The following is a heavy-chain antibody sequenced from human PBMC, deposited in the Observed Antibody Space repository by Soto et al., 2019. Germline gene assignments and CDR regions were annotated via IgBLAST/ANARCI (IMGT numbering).Heavy chain of an antibody. J-gene: IGHJ4*02. Sequence: SETLSLTCTVSGGSISSSSYYWGWIRQPPGKGLEWIGSIYYSGSTYYNPSLKSRVTISVDTSKNQFSLKLSSVTAADTAVYYCARLALGTIFGVGDYFDYWGQGTLVTVSS. CDR2: IYYSGST. CDR3: ARLALGTIFGVGDYFDY. CDR1: GGSISSSSYY. V-gene: IGHV4-39*01. D-gene: IGHD3-3*01.